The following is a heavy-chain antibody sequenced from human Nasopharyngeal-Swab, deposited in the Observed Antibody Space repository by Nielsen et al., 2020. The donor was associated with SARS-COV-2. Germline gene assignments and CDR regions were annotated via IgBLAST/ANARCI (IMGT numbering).Heavy chain of an antibody. D-gene: IGHD3-10*01. CDR1: GGSISSSSYY. J-gene: IGHJ6*02. V-gene: IGHV4-39*01. CDR3: ATPRYYYGSGSYGGMDV. CDR2: IYYSGST. Sequence: SETLSLTCTVSGGSISSSSYYWGWIRQPPGKGLEWIGSIYYSGSTYYNPSLKSRVTISVATSKTQFSLTLSSVTAADTAVYCCATPRYYYGSGSYGGMDVWGQGTTVTVSS.